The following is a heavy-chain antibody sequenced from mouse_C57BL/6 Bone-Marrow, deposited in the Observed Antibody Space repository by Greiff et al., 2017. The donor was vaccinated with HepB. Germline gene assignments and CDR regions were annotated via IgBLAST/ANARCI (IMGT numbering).Heavy chain of an antibody. V-gene: IGHV1-61*01. J-gene: IGHJ2*01. CDR3: ARGGGYFDY. Sequence: QVQLQQPGAELVRPGSSVKLSCKASGYTFTSYWMDWVKQRPGQGLEWIGNIYPSDSETHYNQKFKDKATLTVAKSSSTAYMQLSSLTSAVSAVYFCARGGGYFDYCGQGNTLTVSS. CDR1: GYTFTSYW. CDR2: IYPSDSET.